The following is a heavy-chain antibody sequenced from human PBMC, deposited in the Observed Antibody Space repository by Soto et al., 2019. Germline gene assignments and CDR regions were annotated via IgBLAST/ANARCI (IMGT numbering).Heavy chain of an antibody. CDR2: IKQDGSEK. Sequence: EVQLVESGGGLVQPGGSLRLSCAASGFTFSSYWMSWVRQAPGKGLEWVANIKQDGSEKYYVDSVKDRFTISRDNAKNSLFLQMHSLRAEDTAMYYCARDRIVGATSHGMDVWGQGTTVTVSS. CDR1: GFTFSSYW. V-gene: IGHV3-7*05. D-gene: IGHD1-26*01. J-gene: IGHJ6*02. CDR3: ARDRIVGATSHGMDV.